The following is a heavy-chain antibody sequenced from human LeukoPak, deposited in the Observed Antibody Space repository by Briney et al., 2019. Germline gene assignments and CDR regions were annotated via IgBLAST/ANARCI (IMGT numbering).Heavy chain of an antibody. Sequence: GESLKISCKGSGYTFTSYWIGWVRQMPGKGLEWMGIIYPGDSNIRYSPSFQGQVTVSADKSISTAYLQWSSLKASDTAMYYYARLAISSIWSVYFDYWGQGTLVTVSS. J-gene: IGHJ4*02. V-gene: IGHV5-51*01. CDR3: ARLAISSIWSVYFDY. CDR1: GYTFTSYW. D-gene: IGHD6-13*01. CDR2: IYPGDSNI.